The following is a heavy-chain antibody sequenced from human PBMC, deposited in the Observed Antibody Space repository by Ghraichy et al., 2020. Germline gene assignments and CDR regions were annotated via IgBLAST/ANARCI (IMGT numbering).Heavy chain of an antibody. D-gene: IGHD3-3*01. V-gene: IGHV1-18*01. Sequence: ASVKVSCKASGYTFTSYGISWVRQAPGQGLEWMGWISAYNGDTNYAQKLQGRVTMTTDTSTSTAYMELRSLRSDDTAVYYCARSPTEGITIFGVVINVSAFDIWGQGTMVTVSS. CDR2: ISAYNGDT. CDR1: GYTFTSYG. J-gene: IGHJ3*02. CDR3: ARSPTEGITIFGVVINVSAFDI.